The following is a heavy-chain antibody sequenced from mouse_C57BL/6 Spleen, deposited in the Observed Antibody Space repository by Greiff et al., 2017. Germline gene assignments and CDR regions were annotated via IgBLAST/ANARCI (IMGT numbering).Heavy chain of an antibody. V-gene: IGHV5-17*01. CDR2: ISSGSSTI. CDR3: ARGIDYYFDY. Sequence: EVHLVVSGGGLVTPGGSLKLSCAASGFTFSDYGMHWVRQAPEKGLEWVAYISSGSSTIYSADTVKGRFTISRDNAKNTLFLQRTRLRSEDTAMYYCARGIDYYFDYWGQGTTLTVSS. J-gene: IGHJ2*01. CDR1: GFTFSDYG. D-gene: IGHD2-4*01.